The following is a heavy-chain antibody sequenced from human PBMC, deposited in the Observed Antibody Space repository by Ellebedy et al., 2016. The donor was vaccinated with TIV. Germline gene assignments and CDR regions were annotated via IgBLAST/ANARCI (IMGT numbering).Heavy chain of an antibody. CDR2: ISSSSSYI. CDR1: GFTFSSYS. V-gene: IGHV3-21*01. CDR3: AREDGSGSYRYYFDY. D-gene: IGHD3-10*01. J-gene: IGHJ4*02. Sequence: GGSLRLXXAASGFTFSSYSMNWVRQAPGKGLEWVSSISSSSSYIYYADSVKGRFTISRDNAKNSLYLQMNSLRAEDTAVYYCAREDGSGSYRYYFDYWGQGTLVTVSS.